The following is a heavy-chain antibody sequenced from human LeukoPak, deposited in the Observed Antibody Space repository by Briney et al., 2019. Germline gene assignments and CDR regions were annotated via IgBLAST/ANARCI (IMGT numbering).Heavy chain of an antibody. V-gene: IGHV4-39*07. CDR2: IYYSGST. CDR1: GGSISSSSYY. Sequence: SETLSLTCTVSGGSISSSSYYWGWIRQPPGKGLEWIGSIYYSGSTYYNPSLKSRVTISVDTSKNQFSLKLSSVTAADTAVYYCGRVYYYDSSGLFDYWGQGTLVTVSS. D-gene: IGHD3-22*01. J-gene: IGHJ4*02. CDR3: GRVYYYDSSGLFDY.